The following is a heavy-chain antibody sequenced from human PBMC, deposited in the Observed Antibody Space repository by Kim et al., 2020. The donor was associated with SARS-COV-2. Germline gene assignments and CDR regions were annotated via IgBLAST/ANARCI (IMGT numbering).Heavy chain of an antibody. Sequence: GGSLRLSCAASGFTFSSYGMHWVRQAPGKGLEWVAVISYDGSNKYYADSVKGRFTISRDNSKNTLYLQMNSLRAEDTAVYYCAKDEDIVVVPGIDYWGQGTLVTVSS. CDR1: GFTFSSYG. CDR3: AKDEDIVVVPGIDY. CDR2: ISYDGSNK. J-gene: IGHJ4*02. V-gene: IGHV3-30*18. D-gene: IGHD2-2*01.